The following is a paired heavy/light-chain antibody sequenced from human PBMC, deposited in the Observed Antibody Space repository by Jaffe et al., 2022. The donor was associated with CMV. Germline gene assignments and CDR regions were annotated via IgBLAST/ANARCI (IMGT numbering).Heavy chain of an antibody. CDR1: GFTFSDYW. J-gene: IGHJ4*02. V-gene: IGHV3-7*03. Sequence: EVQVVESGGGLVQPGGSLRLSCAASGFTFSDYWMSWVRQAPGKGLEWVAIIKQDGSETDYVDSVRGRFTISRDNAKNSLYLQMNSLRAEDTAVYFCASFSIWGQGTLVTVSS. CDR3: ASFSI. CDR2: IKQDGSET.
Light chain of an antibody. Sequence: ETVMTQSPATLSVSPGGRATLSCRASQSVSSNLVWYQQRPGQAPRLLIYDASTRATGIPDRFSGSGSGTEFTLTISSLQSEDFAVYYCQQYNKRLSFGQGTRLEIK. CDR2: DAS. V-gene: IGKV3-15*01. CDR3: QQYNKRLS. CDR1: QSVSSN. J-gene: IGKJ5*01.